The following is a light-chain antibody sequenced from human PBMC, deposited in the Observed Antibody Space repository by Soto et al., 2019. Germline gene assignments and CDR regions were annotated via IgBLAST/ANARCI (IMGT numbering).Light chain of an antibody. CDR2: DAS. CDR3: QQYNNWLMHT. CDR1: QSVSNN. J-gene: IGKJ2*01. V-gene: IGKV3-15*01. Sequence: EIVMTQSPATLSVSPGERATLSCRASQSVSNNLAWYQQKPGQAPRLLIYDASSRATGIPARFSGSGSGTEFTLTISSLQSEDFAVYYCQQYNNWLMHTFGQGTKLEIK.